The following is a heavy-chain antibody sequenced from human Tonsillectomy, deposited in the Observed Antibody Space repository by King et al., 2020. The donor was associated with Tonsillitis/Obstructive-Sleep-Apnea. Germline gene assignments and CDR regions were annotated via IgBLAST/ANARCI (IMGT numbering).Heavy chain of an antibody. Sequence: HVQLVESGAEVKKPGASVKVSCTASGYTFTGYYIHWVRQAPGQGLEWMGCISPNSGGTNCAQRFQGRVTMTRDTSISTAYMEMSRLRSDDTAVYYCARGHCTGGTCYEFDHWGQGALVTVSS. CDR3: ARGHCTGGTCYEFDH. J-gene: IGHJ4*02. D-gene: IGHD2-15*01. CDR1: GYTFTGYY. V-gene: IGHV1-2*02. CDR2: ISPNSGGT.